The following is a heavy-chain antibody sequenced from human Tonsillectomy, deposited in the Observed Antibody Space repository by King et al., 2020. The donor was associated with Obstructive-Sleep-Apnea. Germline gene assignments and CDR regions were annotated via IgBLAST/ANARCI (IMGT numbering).Heavy chain of an antibody. J-gene: IGHJ5*02. CDR3: ASRMREVLRGVPHSLFDP. D-gene: IGHD3-10*01. V-gene: IGHV4-4*02. CDR2: IYHGGST. Sequence: VQLQESGPGLVKPSGTLSLTCAVSGGSISSSNWWSWVRQSPGKGLEWIGEIYHGGSTNYNPSLKSRVTILVDKSKNHFSLKLSSVTAADTAVYYCASRMREVLRGVPHSLFDPWGQGPLVTVSP. CDR1: GGSISSSNW.